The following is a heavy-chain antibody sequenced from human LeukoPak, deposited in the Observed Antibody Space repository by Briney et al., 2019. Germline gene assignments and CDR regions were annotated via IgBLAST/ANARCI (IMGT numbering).Heavy chain of an antibody. CDR3: ARRWLLNWFDP. CDR1: GFTFSSYS. CDR2: ISSSSSTI. Sequence: GGSLRLSCAASGFTFSSYSMNWVRQAPGKGLEWVSYISSSSSTIYYADSVKGRFTISRDNAKNSLYLQMNSLRAEDTAVYYCARRWLLNWFDPWGQGTLVTVSS. D-gene: IGHD4-23*01. J-gene: IGHJ5*02. V-gene: IGHV3-48*04.